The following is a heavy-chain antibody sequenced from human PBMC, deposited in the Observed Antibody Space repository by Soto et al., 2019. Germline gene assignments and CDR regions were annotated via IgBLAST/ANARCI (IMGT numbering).Heavy chain of an antibody. D-gene: IGHD2-15*01. CDR1: GYTFTSYA. Sequence: ASVKVSCKASGYTFTSYAMHWLLQAPGQRLEWMGWINAGNGNTKYSQKFQGRVTITRDTSASTAYMELSSLRSEDTAVYYCARDRYCSGGSCYPGFDYWGQGTLVTVSS. J-gene: IGHJ4*02. CDR3: ARDRYCSGGSCYPGFDY. CDR2: INAGNGNT. V-gene: IGHV1-3*01.